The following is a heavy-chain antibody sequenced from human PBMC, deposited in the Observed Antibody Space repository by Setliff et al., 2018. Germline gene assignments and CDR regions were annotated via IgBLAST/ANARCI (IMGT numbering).Heavy chain of an antibody. D-gene: IGHD6-6*01. CDR3: ATRRAARSPLTG. Sequence: ASVKVSCKASGYTFSSYGISWVRQAPGQGLEWMGWISAYNGNTNYAQKFQGRVTMTTDTSTSTGYMELRGLRPDDTAVYYCATRRAARSPLTGWGQGTLVTVSS. CDR1: GYTFSSYG. J-gene: IGHJ4*02. CDR2: ISAYNGNT. V-gene: IGHV1-18*01.